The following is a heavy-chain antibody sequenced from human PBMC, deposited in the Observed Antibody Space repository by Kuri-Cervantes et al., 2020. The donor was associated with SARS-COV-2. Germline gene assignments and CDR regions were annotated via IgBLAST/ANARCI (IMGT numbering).Heavy chain of an antibody. J-gene: IGHJ2*01. D-gene: IGHD3-3*02. Sequence: GESWKSSGAASGFTVSSYWIRWVRQAPGKGLEWVANIKKDGSEKYYVDPVKGRFTISRDNAKNSLYLQINSLRAEDTAVYYCARMHFEGWYFDLWGRGTLVTVSS. CDR2: IKKDGSEK. V-gene: IGHV3-7*01. CDR3: ARMHFEGWYFDL. CDR1: GFTVSSYW.